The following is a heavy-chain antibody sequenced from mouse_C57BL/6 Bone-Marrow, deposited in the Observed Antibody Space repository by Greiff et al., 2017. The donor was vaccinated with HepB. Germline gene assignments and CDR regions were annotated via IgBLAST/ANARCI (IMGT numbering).Heavy chain of an antibody. V-gene: IGHV5-12*01. D-gene: IGHD2-3*01. CDR2: ISNGGGST. Sequence: EVHLVESGGGLVQPGGSLKLSCAASGFTFSDYYMYWVRQTPEKRLEWVAYISNGGGSTYYPDTVKGRFTISRDNAKNTLYLQMSRLKSEDTAMYYCARPHPDGYYDYWGQGTTLTVSS. J-gene: IGHJ2*01. CDR3: ARPHPDGYYDY. CDR1: GFTFSDYY.